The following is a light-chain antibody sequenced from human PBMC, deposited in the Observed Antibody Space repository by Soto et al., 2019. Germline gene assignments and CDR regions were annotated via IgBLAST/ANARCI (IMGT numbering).Light chain of an antibody. J-gene: IGKJ1*01. CDR1: QSVFSSSNKKNY. CDR2: WAS. Sequence: DILWTQSPTSLPLSLGERATINCKSSQSVFSSSNKKNYLTWYQQKPGQPPRLLIYWASTRESGVPDRFSGSGSGTDFTLTISSLQPDDFATYYCQQYNSYSRTFGQGTKVDIK. CDR3: QQYNSYSRT. V-gene: IGKV4-1*01.